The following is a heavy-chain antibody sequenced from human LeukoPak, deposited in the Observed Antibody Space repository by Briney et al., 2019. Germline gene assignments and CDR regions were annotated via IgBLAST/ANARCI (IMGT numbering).Heavy chain of an antibody. V-gene: IGHV3-23*01. CDR1: GFTFSSYA. CDR3: AKGYYDFWSGYFDY. D-gene: IGHD3-3*01. J-gene: IGHJ4*02. CDR2: ISGSGGST. Sequence: GGSLRLSCAASGFTFSSYAMSWVRQAPGKGLEWVSAISGSGGSTSYADSVKGRFTISRDNSKNTLYLPMNSLRAEDTAVYYCAKGYYDFWSGYFDYWGQGTLVTVSS.